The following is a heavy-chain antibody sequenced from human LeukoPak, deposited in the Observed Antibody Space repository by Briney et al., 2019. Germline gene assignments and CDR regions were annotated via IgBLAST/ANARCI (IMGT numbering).Heavy chain of an antibody. CDR2: ISSSSGTI. J-gene: IGHJ4*02. D-gene: IGHD5-24*01. CDR3: ARAAYNAADY. CDR1: GFTFSSYS. V-gene: IGHV3-48*02. Sequence: GGSLRLSCAASGFTFSSYSMHWVRQAPGKGLEWVSYISSSSGTIYYADSVKGRFTISRDNAKNSLYLQMNSLRDEGTAVYYCARAAYNAADYWGQGTLVTVSS.